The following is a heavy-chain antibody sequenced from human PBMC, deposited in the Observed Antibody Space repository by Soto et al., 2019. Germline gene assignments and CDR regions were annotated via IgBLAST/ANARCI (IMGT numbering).Heavy chain of an antibody. J-gene: IGHJ4*02. V-gene: IGHV3-23*01. Sequence: EVQLLESGGGLVQPGGSLRLSCAASGFTFSSYAMSWVRQAPGKGLEWVSAISGSGGSTYYEASVKGRFTISRDNSKNKLYLTMNSLRAEDRAVYYYAKDASPMVRGVQGGQGTLVTVSS. CDR3: AKDASPMVRGVQ. CDR2: ISGSGGST. CDR1: GFTFSSYA. D-gene: IGHD3-10*01.